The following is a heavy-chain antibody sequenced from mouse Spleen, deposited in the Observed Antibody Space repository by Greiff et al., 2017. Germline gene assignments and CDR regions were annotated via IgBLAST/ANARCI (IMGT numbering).Heavy chain of an antibody. V-gene: IGHV5-9-1*01. CDR3: ARRGKDAMDY. D-gene: IGHD1-1*02. J-gene: IGHJ4*01. Sequence: EVMLVESGGGLVKPGGSLKLSCAASGFTFSSYAMSWVRQTPEMRLEWVATISSGGSYTYYPDSVKGRFTISRDNAKNTLYLQMSSLRSEDTAMYYCARRGKDAMDYWGQGTSVTVSS. CDR1: GFTFSSYA. CDR2: ISSGGSYT.